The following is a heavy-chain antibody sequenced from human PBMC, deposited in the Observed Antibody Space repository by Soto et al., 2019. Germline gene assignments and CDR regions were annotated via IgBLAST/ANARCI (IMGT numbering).Heavy chain of an antibody. CDR2: INPNSGGT. Sequence: ASVKVSCKASGYTFTGYYMHWVRQAPGQGLEWMGWINPNSGGTNYAQKFQGRVTMTRDTSISTAYMELSRLRSDDTAVYYCARDQPYSSSPMDYWGQGTLVTVSS. CDR3: ARDQPYSSSPMDY. V-gene: IGHV1-2*02. CDR1: GYTFTGYY. D-gene: IGHD6-13*01. J-gene: IGHJ4*02.